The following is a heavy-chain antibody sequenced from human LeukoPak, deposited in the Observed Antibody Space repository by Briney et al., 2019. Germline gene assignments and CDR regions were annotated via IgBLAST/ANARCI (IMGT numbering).Heavy chain of an antibody. CDR1: GFTFGDYT. CDR3: TRGSQYYGSGSSDY. CDR2: IRSKAYGGTT. Sequence: GGSLRLSCTASGFTFGDYTMSWFRQAPGKGLEWVGFIRSKAYGGTTEYAASVKGRFTISRDDSKSIAYLQMNSLKTEDTAVYYCTRGSQYYGSGSSDYWGQGTLVTVSS. D-gene: IGHD3-10*01. V-gene: IGHV3-49*03. J-gene: IGHJ4*02.